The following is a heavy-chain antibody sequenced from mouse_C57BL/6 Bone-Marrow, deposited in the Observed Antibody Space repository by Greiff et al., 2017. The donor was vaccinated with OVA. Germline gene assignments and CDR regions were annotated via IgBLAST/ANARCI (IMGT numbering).Heavy chain of an antibody. CDR1: GYSITSDY. J-gene: IGHJ1*03. V-gene: IGHV3-8*01. CDR3: ARYRYYGSSYKWYFDV. Sequence: DVMLVESGPGLAKPSQTLSLTCSVTGYSITSDYWNWIRKFPGNKLEYMGYISYSGSTYYNPSLKSRISITRDTSKNQYYLQLNSVTTEDTATYYCARYRYYGSSYKWYFDVWGTGTTVTVSS. D-gene: IGHD1-1*01. CDR2: ISYSGST.